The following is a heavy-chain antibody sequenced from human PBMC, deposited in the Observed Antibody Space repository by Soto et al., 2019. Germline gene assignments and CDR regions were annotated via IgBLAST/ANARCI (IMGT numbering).Heavy chain of an antibody. D-gene: IGHD2-15*01. V-gene: IGHV1-69*02. CDR3: ARSYCSGGSCSGGDDAFDI. CDR2: IIPILGIA. Sequence: VKVSCKASGGTFSSYTISWVRQAPGQGLEWMGRIIPILGIANYAQKFQGRVTITADKSTSTAYMELSSLRSEDTAVYYCARSYCSGGSCSGGDDAFDIWGQGTMVTVSS. J-gene: IGHJ3*02. CDR1: GGTFSSYT.